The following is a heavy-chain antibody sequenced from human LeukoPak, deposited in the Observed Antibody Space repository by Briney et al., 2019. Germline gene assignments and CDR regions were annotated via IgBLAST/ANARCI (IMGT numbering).Heavy chain of an antibody. Sequence: PGGSLRLSCAASGIIIGSNYMQWVRQAPGKGLVWVSRINPEGTSTTYADSVKGRFTISRDNAKNTVYLQMNSLRAEDTAVYYCATVTSGHWGQGILVTVSS. CDR1: GIIIGSNY. D-gene: IGHD4-17*01. J-gene: IGHJ4*02. V-gene: IGHV3-74*01. CDR3: ATVTSGH. CDR2: INPEGTST.